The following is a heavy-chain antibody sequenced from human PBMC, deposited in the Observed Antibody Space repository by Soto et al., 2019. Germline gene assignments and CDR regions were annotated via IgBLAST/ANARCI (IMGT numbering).Heavy chain of an antibody. D-gene: IGHD3-3*01. V-gene: IGHV3-11*06. J-gene: IGHJ4*02. CDR2: ISSSSSDT. CDR3: ARDYDFWSGYLSGHFDY. CDR1: GFTFSDYF. Sequence: QVQLVESGGGLVKPGGSLRLSCAASGFTFSDYFLTWIRQAPGKGLEWGSYISSSSSDTNYADSVKGRFTISRDNAKNSLFLQMNNLRVDDTAVYYCARDYDFWSGYLSGHFDYWGQGTLVTVSS.